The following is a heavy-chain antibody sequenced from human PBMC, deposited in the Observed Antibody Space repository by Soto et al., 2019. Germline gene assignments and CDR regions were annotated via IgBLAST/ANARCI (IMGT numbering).Heavy chain of an antibody. Sequence: QVQLVESGGGVVQPGRSLRLSCAASGFRLTYYGIHWVRQAPGKGLEWVAIVSVDGREKYIADSLKGRFTISRDNSDNTVYLQMNSLRDEDTAVYYCAKGGKGGFSDGEHLDYWGQGTRVTVSS. CDR2: VSVDGREK. CDR3: AKGGKGGFSDGEHLDY. D-gene: IGHD5-18*01. CDR1: GFRLTYYG. J-gene: IGHJ4*02. V-gene: IGHV3-30*18.